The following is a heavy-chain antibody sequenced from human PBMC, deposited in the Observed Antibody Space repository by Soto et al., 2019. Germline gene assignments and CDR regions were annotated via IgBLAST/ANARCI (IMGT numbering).Heavy chain of an antibody. Sequence: LRLSCTASGFTFDDYAMHWVRQGPGRGLEWVSGITWNSGKIAYADSVKGRFTIARDDDNNSLYLQMNSLRPEDTALYYCVKDSYADFHRVLSTAEYFFDYWGQGTLVTVSS. V-gene: IGHV3-9*01. CDR1: GFTFDDYA. J-gene: IGHJ4*01. D-gene: IGHD2-15*01. CDR3: VKDSYADFHRVLSTAEYFFDY. CDR2: ITWNSGKI.